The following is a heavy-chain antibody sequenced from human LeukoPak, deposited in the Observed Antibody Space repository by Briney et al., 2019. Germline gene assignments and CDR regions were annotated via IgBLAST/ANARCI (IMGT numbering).Heavy chain of an antibody. CDR3: AREDGETYYDFWSGYYTNFDY. D-gene: IGHD3-3*01. Sequence: GGSLRLSCAASGFTVSSNYMSWVRQAPGKGLEWVSVIYSGGSTYYADSVKGRFTISRDNAKNSLYLQMNSLRAEDTAVYYCAREDGETYYDFWSGYYTNFDYWGQGTLVTVSS. V-gene: IGHV3-53*01. CDR2: IYSGGST. J-gene: IGHJ4*02. CDR1: GFTVSSNY.